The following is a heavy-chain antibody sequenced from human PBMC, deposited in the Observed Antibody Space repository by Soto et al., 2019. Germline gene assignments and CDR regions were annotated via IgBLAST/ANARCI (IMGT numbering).Heavy chain of an antibody. V-gene: IGHV4-39*01. J-gene: IGHJ6*02. CDR2: IYYSGST. Sequence: QLQLQESGPGLVKPSETLSLTCTVSGGSISSSSHYWGWIRQPPGKGLEWIGSIYYSGSTYYNPALNRRVTISVDTSKNQFSLKLRSVTAADTAVYYCAREFYYYYGMDVWGQGTTVTVSS. CDR1: GGSISSSSHY. CDR3: AREFYYYYGMDV.